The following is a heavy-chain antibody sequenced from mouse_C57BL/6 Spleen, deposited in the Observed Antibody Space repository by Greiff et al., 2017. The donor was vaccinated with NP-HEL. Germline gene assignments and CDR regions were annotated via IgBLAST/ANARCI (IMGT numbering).Heavy chain of an antibody. Sequence: EVKLMESGPELVKPGASVKISCKASGYSFTDYNMNWVKQSNGKSLEWIGVINPNYGTTSYNQKFKGKATLTVDQSSSTAYMQLNSLTSEDSAVYYCATSYYYGSSLLDFDVWGTGTTVTVSS. CDR2: INPNYGTT. J-gene: IGHJ1*03. CDR3: ATSYYYGSSLLDFDV. V-gene: IGHV1-39*01. CDR1: GYSFTDYN. D-gene: IGHD1-1*01.